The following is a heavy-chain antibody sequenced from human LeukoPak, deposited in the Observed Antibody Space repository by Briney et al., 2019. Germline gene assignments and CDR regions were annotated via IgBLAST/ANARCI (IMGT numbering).Heavy chain of an antibody. CDR2: ISWDGGAT. CDR3: TKVARNSSWPYFDS. J-gene: IGHJ4*02. Sequence: PGGSLRLSCAASRFTLDDYSIHWVRQPPGKGLEWISLISWDGGATYYADSVKGRFTVSRDKSKNSLFLQMNSVITEDTAFYYCTKVARNSSWPYFDSWGQGTLVTASS. CDR1: RFTLDDYS. D-gene: IGHD3-22*01. V-gene: IGHV3-43*01.